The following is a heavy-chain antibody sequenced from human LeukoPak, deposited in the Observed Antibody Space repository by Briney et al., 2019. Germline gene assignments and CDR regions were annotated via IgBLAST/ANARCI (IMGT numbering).Heavy chain of an antibody. D-gene: IGHD6-13*01. CDR2: IYHSGST. Sequence: PSQTLSLTCTVSGGSISSGGYYWSWIRQPRGKGLEWIGYIYHSGSTYYNPSLKSRVTISVDRSKNQFSLKLSSVTAADTAVYYCARALLLGQQHILGNWFDPWGQGTLVTVSS. CDR3: ARALLLGQQHILGNWFDP. J-gene: IGHJ5*02. V-gene: IGHV4-30-2*01. CDR1: GGSISSGGYY.